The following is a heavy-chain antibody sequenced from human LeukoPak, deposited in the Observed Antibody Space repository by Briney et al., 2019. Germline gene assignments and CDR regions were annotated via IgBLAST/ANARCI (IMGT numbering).Heavy chain of an antibody. Sequence: GGSLRLSCAASGFTFSDHAMTWVRQAPGKGQEWVSAISGGGHSTYYADSVRGRFTISRDNSRNTLSLQMNRLSAEDTAFYYCARDAWGYYDSSGYSFGSQYYMDVWGKGTTVTVSS. V-gene: IGHV3-23*01. J-gene: IGHJ6*03. CDR3: ARDAWGYYDSSGYSFGSQYYMDV. CDR2: ISGGGHST. CDR1: GFTFSDHA. D-gene: IGHD3-22*01.